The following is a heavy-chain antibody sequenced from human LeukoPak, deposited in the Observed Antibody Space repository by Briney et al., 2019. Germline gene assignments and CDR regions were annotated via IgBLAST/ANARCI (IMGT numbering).Heavy chain of an antibody. Sequence: SETLSLTCTVSGGSLTSYYWSWIRQPPAKGLEWIGYIYYSGGTNYNPSLKIRVTISLHTSKYQFSLELSSVTAAETAVYYCARSYCGGHCNWGDYAFNMWGQGTMVTVSS. D-gene: IGHD2-21*01. V-gene: IGHV4-59*01. CDR2: IYYSGGT. J-gene: IGHJ3*02. CDR3: ARSYCGGHCNWGDYAFNM. CDR1: GGSLTSYY.